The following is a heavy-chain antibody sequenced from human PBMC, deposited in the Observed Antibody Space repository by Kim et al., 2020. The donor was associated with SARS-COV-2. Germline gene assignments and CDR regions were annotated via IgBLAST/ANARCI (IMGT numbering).Heavy chain of an antibody. J-gene: IGHJ4*02. D-gene: IGHD2-2*01. CDR2: ISSNGGST. CDR3: ARGGGCSSTSCYCDY. Sequence: GGSLRLSCAASGFTFSSYAMHWVRQAPGKGLEYVSAISSNGGSTYYANSVKGRFTISRDNSKNTLYLQMGSLRAEDMAVYYCARGGGCSSTSCYCDYWGQGTLVTVSS. CDR1: GFTFSSYA. V-gene: IGHV3-64*01.